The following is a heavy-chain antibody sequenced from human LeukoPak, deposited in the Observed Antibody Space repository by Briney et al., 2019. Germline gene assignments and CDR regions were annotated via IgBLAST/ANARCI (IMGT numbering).Heavy chain of an antibody. D-gene: IGHD6-13*01. J-gene: IGHJ5*02. CDR1: GGSITSYY. CDR2: IYYSGST. V-gene: IGHV4-59*08. Sequence: SETLSLTCSVSGGSITSYYWSWIRQPPGKGLEWIGYIYYSGSTNYNLSLKSRVTISVDTSKNQFSLKMSSVTAADTAVYYCARQRYSTYWFDPWGQGTLVTVSS. CDR3: ARQRYSTYWFDP.